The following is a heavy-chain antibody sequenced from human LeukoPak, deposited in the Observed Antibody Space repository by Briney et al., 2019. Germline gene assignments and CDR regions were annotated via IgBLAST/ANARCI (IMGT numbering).Heavy chain of an antibody. CDR2: ISGSGGST. CDR1: GFTFTSYA. D-gene: IGHD3-16*01. CDR3: AEIFYDYVWGSIDY. V-gene: IGHV3-23*01. Sequence: PGGSLRLSCAASGFTFTSYAMGWVRQAPGKGLEWVSAISGSGGSTYYADSVKGRFTISRDNSKNTLYLQMNSLRAEDTAVYYCAEIFYDYVWGSIDYWGQGTLVTVSS. J-gene: IGHJ4*02.